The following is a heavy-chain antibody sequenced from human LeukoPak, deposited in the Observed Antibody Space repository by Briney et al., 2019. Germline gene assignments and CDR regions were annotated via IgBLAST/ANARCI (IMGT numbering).Heavy chain of an antibody. Sequence: TGGSLRLSCAASGFTFSNSWMSWVRQAPGKGLEWVATIKPDGSAQYYVDSVKGRFTISRDNAKNSLFLQINSLRAEDTAAYYCARDGDYGDYTDWGQGTLVTVSS. CDR3: ARDGDYGDYTD. D-gene: IGHD4-17*01. J-gene: IGHJ4*02. V-gene: IGHV3-7*01. CDR2: IKPDGSAQ. CDR1: GFTFSNSW.